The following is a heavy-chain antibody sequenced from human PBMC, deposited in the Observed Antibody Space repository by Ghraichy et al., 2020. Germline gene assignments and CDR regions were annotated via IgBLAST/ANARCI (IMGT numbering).Heavy chain of an antibody. J-gene: IGHJ4*02. CDR2: IKSKTDGGTT. Sequence: GGSLRLSCAASGFTFSNAWMSWVRQAPGKGLEWVGRIKSKTDGGTTDYAAPVKGRFTISRDDSKNTLYLQMNSLKTEDTAVYYCTTVYCSGGSCYSRPGYWGQGTLVTVSS. V-gene: IGHV3-15*01. CDR3: TTVYCSGGSCYSRPGY. CDR1: GFTFSNAW. D-gene: IGHD2-15*01.